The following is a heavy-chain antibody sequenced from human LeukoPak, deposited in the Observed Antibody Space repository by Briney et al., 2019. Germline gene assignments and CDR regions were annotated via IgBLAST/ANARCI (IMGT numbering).Heavy chain of an antibody. CDR2: ISGSGGST. CDR3: AKSDDSNGYYYEIDY. V-gene: IGHV3-23*01. Sequence: GGSLRLSCAASGFTFSSYAMSWVRQAPGKGLEWVSAISGSGGSTYYADSVKGRFTISRDNSKNTLYLQMNSLRAEDTAVYYCAKSDDSNGYYYEIDYWGQGTLVTVSS. CDR1: GFTFSSYA. J-gene: IGHJ4*02. D-gene: IGHD3-22*01.